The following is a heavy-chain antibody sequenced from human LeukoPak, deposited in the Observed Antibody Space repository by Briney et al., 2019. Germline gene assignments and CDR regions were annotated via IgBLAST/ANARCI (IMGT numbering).Heavy chain of an antibody. V-gene: IGHV4-34*01. CDR2: INDYTGDT. J-gene: IGHJ4*02. D-gene: IGHD5-24*01. CDR3: ARHGRMGTINPSY. Sequence: SETLSLTCSVYGGSFTDYFWTWIRQSPGKGLEWIGEINDYTGDTKYNPSLNSRVSISLEKSKNQFSLELRSVTAADTAVYYCARHGRMGTINPSYWGQGTLVTVSS. CDR1: GGSFTDYF.